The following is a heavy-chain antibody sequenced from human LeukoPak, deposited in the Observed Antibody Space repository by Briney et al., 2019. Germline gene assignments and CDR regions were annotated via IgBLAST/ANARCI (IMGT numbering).Heavy chain of an antibody. Sequence: GGSLRLSCAASGFTFSSYGMHWVRQAPGKGLEWVAFIRYDGSNKYYADSVKGRFTISRDNSKNTLYLQMNSLRAEDTAVYYCAKDANYYDILTGYDAFDIWGQGTMVTVSS. J-gene: IGHJ3*02. D-gene: IGHD3-9*01. CDR1: GFTFSSYG. CDR3: AKDANYYDILTGYDAFDI. CDR2: IRYDGSNK. V-gene: IGHV3-30*02.